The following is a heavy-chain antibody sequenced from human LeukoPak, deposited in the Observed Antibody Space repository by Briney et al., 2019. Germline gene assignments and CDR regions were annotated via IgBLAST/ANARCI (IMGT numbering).Heavy chain of an antibody. D-gene: IGHD2-2*01. V-gene: IGHV1-18*01. Sequence: ASVKVSCKASGYSFTSYGISWVRQAPAQGLEWMGWISAYNGNTNYAQKLQGRVTMTTDTSKSTDYLELRSLRSDDTAVYYCARAGYCSSTSCYRYYYYYYYSMYVCGERTTVTVSS. J-gene: IGHJ6*03. CDR2: ISAYNGNT. CDR3: ARAGYCSSTSCYRYYYYYYYSMYV. CDR1: GYSFTSYG.